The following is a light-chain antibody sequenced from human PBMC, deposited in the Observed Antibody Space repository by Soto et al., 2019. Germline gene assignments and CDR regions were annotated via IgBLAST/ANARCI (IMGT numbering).Light chain of an antibody. V-gene: IGLV2-23*03. CDR1: SSDVGSYNL. Sequence: QSALTQPASVSGSPGQSITISCTGTSSDVGSYNLVSWYQQHPGKAPKLLIYEGTYRPSGVSNRFSGSKSGNTASLTISGLQAEDEADYHCCSYAGGSTFVVFGGGTKL. CDR3: CSYAGGSTFVV. CDR2: EGT. J-gene: IGLJ2*01.